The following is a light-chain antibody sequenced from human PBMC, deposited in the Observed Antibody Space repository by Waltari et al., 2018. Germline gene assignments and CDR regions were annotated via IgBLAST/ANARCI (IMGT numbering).Light chain of an antibody. V-gene: IGLV1-44*01. Sequence: QSVLTQPPSASGTPGQRVTISCSGSSSNIGSNTVNWYQQLPGTAPKLLIYSNNQRPSVVPDRFSGSKSGTSASLAISGLQSEDEADYYCAAWDDSLNGPGFGGGTKLTVL. J-gene: IGLJ2*01. CDR3: AAWDDSLNGPG. CDR2: SNN. CDR1: SSNIGSNT.